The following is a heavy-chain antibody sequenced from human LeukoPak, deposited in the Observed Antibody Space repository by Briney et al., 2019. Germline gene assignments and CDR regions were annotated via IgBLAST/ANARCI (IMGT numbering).Heavy chain of an antibody. J-gene: IGHJ5*02. CDR1: VYTFTGYY. V-gene: IGHV1-2*02. D-gene: IGHD1-26*01. Sequence: ASVKVSCKASVYTFTGYYMHWVRQAPGQGLEWMGWINPNSGGTNYAQTFRGRVTMTRDTSISTAYMELSRLRSDDTAVYYCARRKVGATTDWFDPCGQGNLVTVSS. CDR3: ARRKVGATTDWFDP. CDR2: INPNSGGT.